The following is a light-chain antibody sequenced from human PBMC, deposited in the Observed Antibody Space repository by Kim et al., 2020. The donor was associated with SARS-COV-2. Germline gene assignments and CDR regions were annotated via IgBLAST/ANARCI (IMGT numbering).Light chain of an antibody. Sequence: PGGTVTLSSGSSSEAVTSGHYPCWLQQKPDQAPRTLIYDTSKKHAGTPARFSGSLRGGKAALTLAGAQAEDEAEYYCLLSDSGARVFGGGTQLTVL. CDR3: LLSDSGARV. V-gene: IGLV7-46*01. J-gene: IGLJ3*02. CDR2: DTS. CDR1: SEAVTSGHY.